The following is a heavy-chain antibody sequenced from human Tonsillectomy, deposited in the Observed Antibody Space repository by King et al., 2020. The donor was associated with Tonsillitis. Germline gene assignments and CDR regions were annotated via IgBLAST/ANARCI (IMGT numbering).Heavy chain of an antibody. J-gene: IGHJ4*02. CDR1: GVSITSGGYY. CDR3: AGSGATFEY. D-gene: IGHD2-15*01. CDR2: IYHSGST. Sequence: VQLQESGPGLVKPSQTLSLTCTVSGVSITSGGYYWSWVRQHPGKGLEWIGQIYHSGSTYYSPPLRRRVTKSVDTSVNQFSLKLTSVTAAATAVYYRAGSGATFEYWGQGTLVTVSS. V-gene: IGHV4-31*03.